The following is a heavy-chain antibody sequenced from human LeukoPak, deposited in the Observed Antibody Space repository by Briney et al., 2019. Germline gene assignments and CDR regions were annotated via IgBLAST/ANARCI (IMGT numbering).Heavy chain of an antibody. Sequence: SETLSLTCTVSGGSISSSSYYWGWIRQPPGKGLEWIGSIYYSGSTYYNPSLKSRVTISVDTSKNQFSLKLSSVTAADTAVYYCARGRALFDWGQGTLVAVSS. J-gene: IGHJ4*02. CDR3: ARGRALFD. V-gene: IGHV4-39*01. D-gene: IGHD2-21*01. CDR2: IYYSGST. CDR1: GGSISSSSYY.